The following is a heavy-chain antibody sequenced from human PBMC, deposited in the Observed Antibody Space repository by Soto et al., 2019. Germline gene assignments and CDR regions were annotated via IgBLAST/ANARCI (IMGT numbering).Heavy chain of an antibody. J-gene: IGHJ3*01. Sequence: HVQLVQSGAAVKKPGSSVKVSCKSSGGPFSGHTMNWVRQAPGQGLEWMGGLTPIFDAPIYAQNFRGRVTLPADEPASTAYMELSSLTSEDTAVYYCARDRREVVGNDAFDFWGQGTMVTVSS. CDR1: GGPFSGHT. CDR3: ARDRREVVGNDAFDF. D-gene: IGHD2-15*01. CDR2: LTPIFDAP. V-gene: IGHV1-69*12.